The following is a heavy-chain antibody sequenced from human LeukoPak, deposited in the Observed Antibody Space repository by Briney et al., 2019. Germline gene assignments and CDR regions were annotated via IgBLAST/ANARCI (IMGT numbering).Heavy chain of an antibody. CDR2: IGSSGSPT. J-gene: IGHJ4*02. D-gene: IGHD4-17*01. CDR1: GFAFSSYN. Sequence: PGGSLRLSCAASGFAFSSYNMNWVRQAPGKGLEWISYIGSSGSPTHYADSVRGRFTISRDNAKNSLYLQMNSLRDEDTAVYYCARDYGGYWGQGTLVTVSS. V-gene: IGHV3-48*02. CDR3: ARDYGGY.